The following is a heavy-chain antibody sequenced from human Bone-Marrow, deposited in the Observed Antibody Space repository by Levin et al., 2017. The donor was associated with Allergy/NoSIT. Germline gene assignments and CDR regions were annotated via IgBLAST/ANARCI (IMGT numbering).Heavy chain of an antibody. V-gene: IGHV3-21*01. CDR2: ITSSGTYI. Sequence: SCAASGFTFSSYSMNWVRQAPGKGLDWVSSITSSGTYIYYADSVKGRFTISRDNAKNSLFLQMYSLTAADTAVYYCARGLEYSGLPWGQGTLVTVSS. CDR1: GFTFSSYS. CDR3: ARGLEYSGLP. D-gene: IGHD5-12*01. J-gene: IGHJ5*02.